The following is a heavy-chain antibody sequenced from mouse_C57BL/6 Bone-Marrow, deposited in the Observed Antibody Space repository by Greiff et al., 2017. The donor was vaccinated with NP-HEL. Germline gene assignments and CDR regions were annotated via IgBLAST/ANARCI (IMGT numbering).Heavy chain of an antibody. J-gene: IGHJ3*01. D-gene: IGHD2-4*01. CDR3: TVIYYDYDSWFAY. CDR2: IDPENGDT. Sequence: VQLQQSGAELVRPGASVKLSCTASGFNIKDDYMHWVKQRPEQGLEWIGWIDPENGDTEYASKFQGKATITADTSSNTAYLQLSSLTSEDTAVYCCTVIYYDYDSWFAYWGQGTLVTVSA. V-gene: IGHV14-4*01. CDR1: GFNIKDDY.